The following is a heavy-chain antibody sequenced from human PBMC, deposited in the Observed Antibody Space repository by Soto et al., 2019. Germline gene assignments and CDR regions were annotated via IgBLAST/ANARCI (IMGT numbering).Heavy chain of an antibody. J-gene: IGHJ4*02. CDR2: SSSTTDYI. V-gene: IGHV3-21*01. Sequence: EVQLVESGGGLVKPGGSLRLSCAASGFTFTRYSMNWVRQAPGQGLEWVSSSSSTTDYIYYADSMKGRFTVSRDNAKNSVYLDMNSLSAEDTAVYYCARESEDLTSNFDYWGQGTLVTVSS. CDR3: ARESEDLTSNFDY. CDR1: GFTFTRYS.